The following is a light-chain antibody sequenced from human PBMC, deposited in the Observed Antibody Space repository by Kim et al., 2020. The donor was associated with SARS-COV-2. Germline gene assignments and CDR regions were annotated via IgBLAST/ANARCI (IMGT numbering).Light chain of an antibody. Sequence: ELTQPPSVSGAPGQRVTISCTGSSSNIGGGLDVQWYQQVPGTAPKLLVDGKNNRPSGVPDRFSASKSGTAPSLAITGLQPEDEAHNFCQSYDTSLRGWVFGGGTQLTVL. V-gene: IGLV1-40*01. CDR2: GKN. CDR1: SSNIGGGLD. CDR3: QSYDTSLRGWV. J-gene: IGLJ3*02.